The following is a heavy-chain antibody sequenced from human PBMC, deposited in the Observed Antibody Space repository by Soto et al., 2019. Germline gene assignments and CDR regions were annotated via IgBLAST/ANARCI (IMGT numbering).Heavy chain of an antibody. Sequence: RSQTLSLTCAISGDSVSSNSAAWNWIRQSPSRGLEWLGRTYYRSKWYNDYAVSVKSRITINPDTSKNQFSLQLNSVTPEDTAVYYCARTRYSSGWYITWFDPWGQGTLVTVSS. V-gene: IGHV6-1*01. CDR1: GDSVSSNSAA. CDR3: ARTRYSSGWYITWFDP. CDR2: TYYRSKWYN. D-gene: IGHD6-19*01. J-gene: IGHJ5*02.